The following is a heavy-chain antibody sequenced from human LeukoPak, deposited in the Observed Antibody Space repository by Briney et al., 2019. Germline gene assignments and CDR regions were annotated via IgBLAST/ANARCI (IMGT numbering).Heavy chain of an antibody. D-gene: IGHD1-26*01. J-gene: IGHJ4*02. Sequence: SQTLSLTCTVSGGSISSGDYYWSWIRQPPGKGLEWIGYIYYSGSTYYNPSLKSRVTISVDTSKNQFSLKLSSVTAADTAVYYCARGEGVGAKSFDYWGQGTLVTVSS. V-gene: IGHV4-30-4*01. CDR3: ARGEGVGAKSFDY. CDR1: GGSISSGDYY. CDR2: IYYSGST.